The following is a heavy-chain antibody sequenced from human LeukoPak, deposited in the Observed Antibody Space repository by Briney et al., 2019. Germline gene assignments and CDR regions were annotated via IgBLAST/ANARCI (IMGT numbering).Heavy chain of an antibody. J-gene: IGHJ6*03. V-gene: IGHV3-33*08. D-gene: IGHD2-2*01. CDR1: GFTFSSYG. CDR3: VLPKLLCYYYYYMDV. Sequence: GGSLRLSCAASGFTFSSYGMHWVRQAPGKGLEWVAVIWYGGSNKYYADSVKGRFTISRDNSKNTLYLQMNSLRAEDTAVYYCVLPKLLCYYYYYMDVWGKGTTVTVSS. CDR2: IWYGGSNK.